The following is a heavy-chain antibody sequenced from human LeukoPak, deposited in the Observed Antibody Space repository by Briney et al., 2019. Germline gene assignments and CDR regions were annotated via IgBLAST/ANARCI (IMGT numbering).Heavy chain of an antibody. J-gene: IGHJ4*02. D-gene: IGHD3-22*01. CDR2: IYYSGST. Sequence: TETLSLTCTVSGGSISSYYWSWIRQPPGKGLEWIGYIYYSGSTNYNPSLKSRVTISVDTSKNQFSLKLSSVTAADTAVYYCARAPYFYDSSGYLYYFDYWGQGTLVTVSS. CDR3: ARAPYFYDSSGYLYYFDY. CDR1: GGSISSYY. V-gene: IGHV4-59*01.